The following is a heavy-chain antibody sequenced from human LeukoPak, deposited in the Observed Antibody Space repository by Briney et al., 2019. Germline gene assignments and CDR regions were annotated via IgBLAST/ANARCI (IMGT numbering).Heavy chain of an antibody. CDR2: INYSGST. CDR3: ARYPNYSKGFQH. Sequence: SETLSLTCTVSGGSISSYYWSWIRQPPGKGLEWIGYINYSGSTSYNPSLKSRVTISVDTSKNQFSLKLSSVTAADTAVYYCARYPNYSKGFQHWGQGTLVTVSS. J-gene: IGHJ1*01. D-gene: IGHD2-2*01. CDR1: GGSISSYY. V-gene: IGHV4-59*01.